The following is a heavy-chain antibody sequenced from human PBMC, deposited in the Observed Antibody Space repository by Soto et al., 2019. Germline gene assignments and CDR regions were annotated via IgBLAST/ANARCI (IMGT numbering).Heavy chain of an antibody. Sequence: QVQLVLSGAEVKKPGASVKVSCKASGYTFTSYGISWVRQAPGQGLEWMGWISAYNGNTNYAQKLQGRVTMTTDTSTTTAYMELRSLRSDDTAVYYCARDLYYGSGGYRWFDPWGQGTLVTVSS. CDR3: ARDLYYGSGGYRWFDP. J-gene: IGHJ5*02. CDR2: ISAYNGNT. V-gene: IGHV1-18*04. CDR1: GYTFTSYG. D-gene: IGHD3-10*01.